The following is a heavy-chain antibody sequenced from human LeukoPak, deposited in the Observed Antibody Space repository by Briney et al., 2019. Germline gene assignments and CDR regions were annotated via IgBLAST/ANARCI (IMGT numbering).Heavy chain of an antibody. Sequence: PSETLSLTCTVSSGSISTGDYYWSWVRQPPGKGLEYIGYIYYSGSTYYNPSLKSRITISVDTSKNQFSLKLSSVTAADTAVYYCARELLVDWFDPWGQGTLVTVSS. CDR3: ARELLVDWFDP. D-gene: IGHD3-3*01. J-gene: IGHJ5*02. CDR2: IYYSGST. CDR1: SGSISTGDYY. V-gene: IGHV4-30-4*01.